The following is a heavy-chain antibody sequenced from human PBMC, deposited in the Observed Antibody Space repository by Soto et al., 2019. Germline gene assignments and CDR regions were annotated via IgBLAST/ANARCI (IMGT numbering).Heavy chain of an antibody. CDR3: ARDPALWPYNWFDP. V-gene: IGHV4-4*07. D-gene: IGHD2-2*01. J-gene: IGHJ5*02. CDR2: IYTSGST. Sequence: SETLPLTSTVSGGPISSYYWSWIRQPAGKGLEWIGRIYTSGSTNYNPSLKSRVTMSVDTSKNQFSLKLSSVTPADTAVSYCARDPALWPYNWFDPSGQGTLVT. CDR1: GGPISSYY.